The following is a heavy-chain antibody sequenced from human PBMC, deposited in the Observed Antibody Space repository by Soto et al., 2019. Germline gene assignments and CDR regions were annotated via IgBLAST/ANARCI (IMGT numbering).Heavy chain of an antibody. CDR3: AKDPPYDFWTIDY. V-gene: IGHV3-30*18. D-gene: IGHD3-3*01. J-gene: IGHJ4*02. Sequence: SLRLSCAASGFTFSSYGMHWVRQAPGKGLEWVAVISYDGSNKYYADSVKGRFTISRDNFKNTLYLQMNSLRAEDTAVYYCAKDPPYDFWTIDYWGQGTLVTVSS. CDR1: GFTFSSYG. CDR2: ISYDGSNK.